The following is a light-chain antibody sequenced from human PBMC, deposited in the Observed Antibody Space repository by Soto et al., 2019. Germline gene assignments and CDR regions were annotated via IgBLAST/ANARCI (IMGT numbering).Light chain of an antibody. J-gene: IGKJ5*01. Sequence: DIQFTQSPSLLSASIGDSVTITCRASHDISTFLAWYQQKPGKAPKLLIYEASTLQSGVPSRFSGSGSGTEFTLKISGLMPEDFAAYHCKKLYTLTFTLGQGKRREIK. V-gene: IGKV1-9*01. CDR1: HDISTF. CDR3: KKLYTLTFT. CDR2: EAS.